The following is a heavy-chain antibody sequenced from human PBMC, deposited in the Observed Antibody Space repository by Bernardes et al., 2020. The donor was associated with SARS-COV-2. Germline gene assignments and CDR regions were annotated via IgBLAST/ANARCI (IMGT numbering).Heavy chain of an antibody. V-gene: IGHV1-18*01. CDR2: ISAYNGNT. CDR1: GYTFTSSG. J-gene: IGHJ6*02. CDR3: ARGTRSYYDSSGYHYYYYGMDV. D-gene: IGHD3-22*01. Sequence: ASVKVSCKASGYTFTSSGISWVRQAPGQGLEWMGWISAYNGNTNYAQKLQGRVTMTTDTSTSTAYMELRSLRSDDTAVYYWARGTRSYYDSSGYHYYYYGMDVWGQGTTVTVSS.